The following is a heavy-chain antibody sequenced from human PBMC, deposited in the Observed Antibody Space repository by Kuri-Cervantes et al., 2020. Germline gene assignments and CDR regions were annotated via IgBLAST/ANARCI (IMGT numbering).Heavy chain of an antibody. CDR2: IYYSGST. J-gene: IGHJ6*02. V-gene: IGHV4-39*02. Sequence: SETMSLTCTVSGGSTSSSSYYWGWIRQPPGKGLEWFGSIYYSGSTYYNPSLKSRVTISVDTSKNQFSLKLSSVTAADTAVYYCAKDAVAGPYYYYYYGMDVWGQGTTVTVSS. CDR3: AKDAVAGPYYYYYYGMDV. CDR1: GGSTSSSSYY. D-gene: IGHD6-19*01.